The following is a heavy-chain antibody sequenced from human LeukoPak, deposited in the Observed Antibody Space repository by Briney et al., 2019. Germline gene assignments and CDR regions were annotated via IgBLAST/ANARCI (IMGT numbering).Heavy chain of an antibody. V-gene: IGHV4-38-2*02. Sequence: PSATLSLTCTVSRYDINSVYYWGWIRQRPGKGLEWIGSIYHSGSTYYNASLKSRVTISMDTSRNKFSLNLNSVTAADTAVYYCARAGGYYGSGSFLDYWGQRLLVTVSS. CDR1: RYDINSVYY. J-gene: IGHJ4*02. CDR2: IYHSGST. D-gene: IGHD3-10*01. CDR3: ARAGGYYGSGSFLDY.